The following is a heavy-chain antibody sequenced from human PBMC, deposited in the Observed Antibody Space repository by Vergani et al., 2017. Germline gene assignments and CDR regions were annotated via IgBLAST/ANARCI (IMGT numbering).Heavy chain of an antibody. CDR1: GFTFSNAW. J-gene: IGHJ4*02. CDR2: IKSKTDGGTT. Sequence: EVQLVESGGGLVKPGGSLRLSCAASGFTFSNAWMSWVRQAPGRGVEWVGRIKSKTDGGTTDYAAPVKGRFTISRDDSKNTLYLQMNSLKTEDTAVYYCTRRGTAIAAHYWGQGTLVTVSS. D-gene: IGHD5-18*01. V-gene: IGHV3-15*01. CDR3: TRRGTAIAAHY.